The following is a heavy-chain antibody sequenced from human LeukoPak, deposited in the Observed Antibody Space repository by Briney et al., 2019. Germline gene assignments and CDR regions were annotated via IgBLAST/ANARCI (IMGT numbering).Heavy chain of an antibody. CDR3: AKGIFYCGY. Sequence: GSLRLSCAASGVTFSSYGMHWVRQAPGKGLEWVAIISYDGSNSYYADSVKGRFTVSRDNSKNTLYLQMNSLRPDDTAVYYCAKGIFYCGYWGQGTLVTVSS. V-gene: IGHV3-30*18. J-gene: IGHJ4*02. CDR1: GVTFSSYG. D-gene: IGHD2-21*01. CDR2: ISYDGSNS.